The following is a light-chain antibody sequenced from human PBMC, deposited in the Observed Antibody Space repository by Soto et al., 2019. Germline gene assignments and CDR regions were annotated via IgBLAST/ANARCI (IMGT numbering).Light chain of an antibody. CDR2: EGS. J-gene: IGLJ2*01. CDR1: SSDVGSYNL. V-gene: IGLV2-23*03. Sequence: QSALTQPASVSGSPGQSITISCTGTSSDVGSYNLVSWYQQHPGKAPKLMIYEGSKRPSGVSNRFSGSKSGNTASLTISGLQAEDEADYYCCSYAGSSTFVVFGGGPKLIVL. CDR3: CSYAGSSTFVV.